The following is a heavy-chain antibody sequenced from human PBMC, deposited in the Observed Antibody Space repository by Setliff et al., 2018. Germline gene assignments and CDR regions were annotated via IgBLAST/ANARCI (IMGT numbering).Heavy chain of an antibody. D-gene: IGHD2-15*01. CDR2: ISGSGSSS. V-gene: IGHV3-23*01. CDR1: GFTFSYA. CDR3: AKDNGEGHLYLLEGYFDY. J-gene: IGHJ4*02. Sequence: PGGSLRLSCAASGFTFSYAMSWVRQAPGKGLEWVSHISGSGSSSSYADSVKGRFTISRDNARNTLYLQMNSLRAEDTAVYYCAKDNGEGHLYLLEGYFDYWGQGALVTVSS.